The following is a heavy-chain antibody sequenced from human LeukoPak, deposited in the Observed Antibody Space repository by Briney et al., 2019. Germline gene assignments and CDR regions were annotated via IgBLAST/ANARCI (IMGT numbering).Heavy chain of an antibody. V-gene: IGHV4-59*08. CDR2: IYYSGST. Sequence: SETLSLTCTVSGGSISSYYWSWIRQPPGKGLEWIGYIYYSGSTNYNPSLKSRVTISVDTSKNQFSLKLSSVTAADTAVHYCARRVPYLGFDPWGQGTLVTVSS. D-gene: IGHD3-10*01. CDR1: GGSISSYY. CDR3: ARRVPYLGFDP. J-gene: IGHJ5*02.